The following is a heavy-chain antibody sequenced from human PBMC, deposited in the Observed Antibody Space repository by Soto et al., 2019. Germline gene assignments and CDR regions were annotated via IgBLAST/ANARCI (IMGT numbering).Heavy chain of an antibody. CDR1: GDSISSGNFY. D-gene: IGHD3-3*01. CDR2: ISHTGST. CDR3: GRHNVFWGAPGYSYYYYFLAF. Sequence: SETLSLTCSVSGDSISSGNFYWVWIRQPPGKGLEWVGSISHTGSTYNPSLGSRVTMSIDTSENQFSLRLRSVTAADTAVYFCGRHNVFWGAPGYSYYYYFLAFWAQGTTVPASS. V-gene: IGHV4-39*01. J-gene: IGHJ6*02.